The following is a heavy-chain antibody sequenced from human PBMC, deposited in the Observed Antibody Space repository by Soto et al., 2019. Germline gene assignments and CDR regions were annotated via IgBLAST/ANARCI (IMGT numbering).Heavy chain of an antibody. CDR3: ARYTTDTYFDV. CDR2: LYWDNTR. J-gene: IGHJ6*04. V-gene: IGHV2-5*02. D-gene: IGHD2-2*02. CDR1: GFSLYTRGVG. Sequence: QITLKESRPTLLNPTQTLTLTCSFSGFSLYTRGVGVGWVRQPPGKALEWLALLYWDNTRRYSPSLKNSLTIAKGTSENQVVLTMTNMEPEDTGTYYCARYTTDTYFDVWGKGTTVTVSS.